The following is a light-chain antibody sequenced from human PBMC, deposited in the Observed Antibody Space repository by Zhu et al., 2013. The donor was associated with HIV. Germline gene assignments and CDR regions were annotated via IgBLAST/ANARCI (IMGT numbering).Light chain of an antibody. CDR3: SSWDDNLNNYV. Sequence: QSALTQPPSASGSLGQSVAISCTGTSGDVGANNFVSWYQQYPGKAPKLMIYEVTNRPSGVSNRFSGSKSGTSASLAISGLQSEDEADYYCSSWDDNLNNYVFGSGTAVTVL. CDR1: SGDVGANNF. J-gene: IGLJ1*01. V-gene: IGLV2-8*01. CDR2: EVT.